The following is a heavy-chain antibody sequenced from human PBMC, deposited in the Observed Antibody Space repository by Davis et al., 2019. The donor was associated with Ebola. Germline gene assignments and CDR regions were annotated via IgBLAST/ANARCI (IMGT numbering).Heavy chain of an antibody. D-gene: IGHD2-15*01. V-gene: IGHV3-74*01. CDR1: GFTFSSYW. CDR3: ARGNRYCSGDTCANWHDP. J-gene: IGHJ5*02. Sequence: GESLKISCAASGFTFSSYWMHWVRQAPGKGLVWVSRINSDGSSTSYADSVKGRFTISRDNAKNTLYVQMNSLRAEDTAVYYCARGNRYCSGDTCANWHDPWGQGTLVTVSS. CDR2: INSDGSST.